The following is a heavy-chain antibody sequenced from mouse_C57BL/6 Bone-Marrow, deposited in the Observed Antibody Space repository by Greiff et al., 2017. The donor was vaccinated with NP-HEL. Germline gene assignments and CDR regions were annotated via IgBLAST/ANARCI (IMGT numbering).Heavy chain of an antibody. V-gene: IGHV5-12*01. CDR2: ISNGGGST. J-gene: IGHJ2*01. D-gene: IGHD1-2*01. CDR1: GFTFSDYY. Sequence: EVQLVESGGGLVQPGGSLKLSCAASGFTFSDYYMYWVRQTPEKRLEWVAYISNGGGSTYYPDTVKGRFTISRDNAKNTLYLQMSRLKSEDTAMYYCARHDRLLRLDYWGQGTTLTVSS. CDR3: ARHDRLLRLDY.